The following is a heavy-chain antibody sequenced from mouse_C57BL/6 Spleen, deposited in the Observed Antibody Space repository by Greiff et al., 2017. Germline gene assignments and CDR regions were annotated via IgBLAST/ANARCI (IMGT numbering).Heavy chain of an antibody. CDR1: GYTFTSYD. V-gene: IGHV1-85*01. D-gene: IGHD1-1*01. J-gene: IGHJ1*03. CDR2: IYPSDGST. CDR3: AGEGSCCWYFDV. Sequence: QVQLQQPGPELVMPGASVKLSCKASGYTFTSYDINWVKQRPGQGLEWIGWIYPSDGSTKYNEKFKGKATLTVDTSSSTAYMALHRLTSEDSAVYFCAGEGSCCWYFDVWGTGTTLTVSS.